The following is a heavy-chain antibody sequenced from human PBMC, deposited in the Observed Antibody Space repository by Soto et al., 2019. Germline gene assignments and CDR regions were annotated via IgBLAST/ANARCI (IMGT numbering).Heavy chain of an antibody. Sequence: QVQLVQSGAEVKKPGASVKVSCKASGYTFTSYGISWVRQAPGQGLEWMGWISDYNGNTKYAQKLQGRVTMTTDTATSTAYRELRSLISDDTAVYCCASDAAIGMKDSWRQRTLVTVSS. J-gene: IGHJ4*02. CDR2: ISDYNGNT. CDR1: GYTFTSYG. V-gene: IGHV1-18*01. D-gene: IGHD1-20*01. CDR3: ASDAAIGMKDS.